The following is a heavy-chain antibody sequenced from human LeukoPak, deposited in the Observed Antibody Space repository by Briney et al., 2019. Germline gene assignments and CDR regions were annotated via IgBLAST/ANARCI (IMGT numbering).Heavy chain of an antibody. V-gene: IGHV4-4*07. CDR3: ARHRGAAMVHYFDY. CDR1: GGSISSYY. Sequence: PSETLSLTCTVSGGSISSYYWSWIRQPAGKGLEWIGRIYTSGSTNYNPSLKSRVTMSVDTSKNQFSLKLSSVTAADTAVYYCARHRGAAMVHYFDYWGQGALVTVSS. CDR2: IYTSGST. J-gene: IGHJ4*02. D-gene: IGHD5-18*01.